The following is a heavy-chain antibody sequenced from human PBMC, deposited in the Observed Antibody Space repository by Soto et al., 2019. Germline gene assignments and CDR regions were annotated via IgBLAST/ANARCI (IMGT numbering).Heavy chain of an antibody. CDR2: ISGSGGST. CDR1: GFTFSSYA. Sequence: EVQLLESGGGLVQPGGSLRLSCAASGFTFSSYAMSWVRQAPGKGLEWVSAISGSGGSTYYADSVKGRFTISRDNSKNTLNLQMNSLGAEDTAVYYCAKLDQGDIVVVVAATQGDDYWGQGTLVAVSS. CDR3: AKLDQGDIVVVVAATQGDDY. J-gene: IGHJ4*02. V-gene: IGHV3-23*01. D-gene: IGHD2-15*01.